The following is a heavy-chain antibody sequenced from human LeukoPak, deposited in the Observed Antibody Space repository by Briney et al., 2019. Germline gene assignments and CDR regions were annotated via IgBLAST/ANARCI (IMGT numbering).Heavy chain of an antibody. CDR3: ARGGIAARHYFDY. CDR2: INPSGGST. CDR1: GHTFTSYY. J-gene: IGHJ4*02. D-gene: IGHD6-6*01. V-gene: IGHV1-46*01. Sequence: ASVTVSCKASGHTFTSYYMHWVRQAPGQGLEWMGIINPSGGSTSYAQKFQGRVTVTRDTSTSTVYMELNSLRSEDTAVYYCARGGIAARHYFDYWGQGTLVTVSS.